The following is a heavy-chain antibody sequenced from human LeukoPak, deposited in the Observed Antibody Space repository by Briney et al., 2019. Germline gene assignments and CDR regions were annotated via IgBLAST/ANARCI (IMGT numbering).Heavy chain of an antibody. Sequence: GESLKISCMGSGYSFTSYWIGWVRQMPGKGLEWMGIIYPGDSDTRYSPSFQGQVTISADKSISTAYLQWSSLKASDTAMYYCASSYYDSSGTFDYWGQGTLVTVSS. CDR1: GYSFTSYW. CDR2: IYPGDSDT. CDR3: ASSYYDSSGTFDY. J-gene: IGHJ4*02. D-gene: IGHD3-22*01. V-gene: IGHV5-51*01.